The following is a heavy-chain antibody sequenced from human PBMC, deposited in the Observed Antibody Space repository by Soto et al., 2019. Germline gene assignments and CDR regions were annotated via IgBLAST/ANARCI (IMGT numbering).Heavy chain of an antibody. Sequence: PSETLSLTCTVSGGSISSGGYYWSWIRQHPGKGLEWIGYIYYSGSTYYNPSLKSRVTISVDTSKNQFSLKLSSVTAADTAVYYCAGQYDSSGYGAFDIWGQGTMVTVSS. CDR2: IYYSGST. J-gene: IGHJ3*02. CDR3: AGQYDSSGYGAFDI. V-gene: IGHV4-31*03. CDR1: GGSISSGGYY. D-gene: IGHD3-22*01.